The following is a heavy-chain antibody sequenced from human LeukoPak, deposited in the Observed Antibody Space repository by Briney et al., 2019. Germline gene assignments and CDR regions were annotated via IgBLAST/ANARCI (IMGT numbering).Heavy chain of an antibody. CDR3: ATMRGYSSSWSNWYFDL. Sequence: SETLSLTCAVYGASFSGSYWSWIRQPPGKGLEWIGDINHSGTTNYNPSLKSRVTISVDTSKNQFSLKLSSVTAADTAVYYCATMRGYSSSWSNWYFDLWGRGTLVTVSS. J-gene: IGHJ2*01. CDR2: INHSGTT. V-gene: IGHV4-34*01. CDR1: GASFSGSY. D-gene: IGHD6-13*01.